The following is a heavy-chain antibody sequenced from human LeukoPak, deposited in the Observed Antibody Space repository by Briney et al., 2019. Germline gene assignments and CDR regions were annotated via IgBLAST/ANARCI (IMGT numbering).Heavy chain of an antibody. V-gene: IGHV4-39*07. Sequence: SETLSLTCTVSGGSISSSSYYWGWIRQPPGKGLEWIGSTYYSGSTYYNPSLKSRVTISVDTSKNQFSLKLSSVTAADTAVYYCASNLRWSGVDYWGQGTLVTVSS. J-gene: IGHJ4*02. CDR1: GGSISSSSYY. D-gene: IGHD4-23*01. CDR3: ASNLRWSGVDY. CDR2: TYYSGST.